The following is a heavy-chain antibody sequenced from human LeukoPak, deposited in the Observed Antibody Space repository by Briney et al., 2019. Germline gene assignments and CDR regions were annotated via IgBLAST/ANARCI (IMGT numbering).Heavy chain of an antibody. J-gene: IGHJ5*02. Sequence: GGSLRLSCAASGFTFSSYSMNWVRQAPGKGLEWVSSISSSSSYIYYADSVKGRFTISRDNAKNSLYLQMSSLRAEDTAVYYCARQYSSSWYREGNNWFDPWGQGTLVTVSS. V-gene: IGHV3-21*01. CDR1: GFTFSSYS. CDR2: ISSSSSYI. D-gene: IGHD6-13*01. CDR3: ARQYSSSWYREGNNWFDP.